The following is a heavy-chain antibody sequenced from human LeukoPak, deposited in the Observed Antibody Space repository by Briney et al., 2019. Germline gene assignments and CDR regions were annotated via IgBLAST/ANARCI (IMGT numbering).Heavy chain of an antibody. Sequence: GGSLRLSCAASGFTFSTYAMSWVRQAPGKGLVWVSRINTDGSSTSYADSVKGRFTISRDNAKNTLYLQMNSLRAEDTAVYYCVRDHLWAFDIWGQGTVVTVSS. CDR2: INTDGSST. D-gene: IGHD2-21*01. CDR3: VRDHLWAFDI. V-gene: IGHV3-74*01. J-gene: IGHJ3*02. CDR1: GFTFSTYA.